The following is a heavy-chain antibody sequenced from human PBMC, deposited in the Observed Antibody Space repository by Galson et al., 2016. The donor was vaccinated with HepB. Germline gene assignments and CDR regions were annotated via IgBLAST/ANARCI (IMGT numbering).Heavy chain of an antibody. CDR2: VSWSGGNI. CDR1: GFTFDDYA. V-gene: IGHV3-9*01. CDR3: AREDYTSNDSGAFDI. D-gene: IGHD1-1*01. Sequence: SLRLSCAASGFTFDDYAMHWVRQAPGKGLEWVSGVSWSGGNIGYADSVRGRFTISRDNDKNSLYLQLRSLRAEDTAVYYCAREDYTSNDSGAFDIWGRGTVVTVSS. J-gene: IGHJ3*02.